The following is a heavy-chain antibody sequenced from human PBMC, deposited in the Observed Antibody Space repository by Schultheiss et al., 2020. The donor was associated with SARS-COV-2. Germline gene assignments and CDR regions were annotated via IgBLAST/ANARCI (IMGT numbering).Heavy chain of an antibody. J-gene: IGHJ2*01. CDR2: INHSGST. Sequence: SETLSLTCAVYGGSFSGYYWSWIRQPPGKGLEWIGEINHSGSTNYNPSLKSRVTISVDTSKNQFSLKLSSVTAADTAVYYCARGWGGDYSGWYFDLWGRGTLVTVSS. CDR1: GGSFSGYY. CDR3: ARGWGGDYSGWYFDL. D-gene: IGHD4-17*01. V-gene: IGHV4-34*01.